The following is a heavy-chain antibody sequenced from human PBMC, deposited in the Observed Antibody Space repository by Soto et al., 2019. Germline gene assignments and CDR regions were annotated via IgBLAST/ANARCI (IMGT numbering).Heavy chain of an antibody. CDR2: INPSGGIT. CDR3: ARASGYCTNAVCYSRSPLDV. J-gene: IGHJ6*02. D-gene: IGHD2-8*01. V-gene: IGHV1-46*04. Sequence: QVQLVQSGAEVKKPGASVKVSCKASGYTFTSYYMHWVRQAPGQGLEWMGIINPSGGITTYAQKLQGRVTMTRDTSTSTVYMELSSLRSEDTAVYFCARASGYCTNAVCYSRSPLDVWGQGTTVSVSS. CDR1: GYTFTSYY.